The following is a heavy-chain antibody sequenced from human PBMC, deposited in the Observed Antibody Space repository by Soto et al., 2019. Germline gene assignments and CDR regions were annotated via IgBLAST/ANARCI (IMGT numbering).Heavy chain of an antibody. Sequence: EVQLVESGGGLVQPGRSLRLSCTASGFTFGDYAMSWFRQAPGKGLEWVGFIRSKAYGGTTEYAASVKGRFTISRENSNRIAYLQMNSLKTEYTAVYYCTGQDQWLVRLYFQHWGQGTLVTVSS. J-gene: IGHJ1*01. D-gene: IGHD6-19*01. CDR3: TGQDQWLVRLYFQH. V-gene: IGHV3-49*03. CDR1: GFTFGDYA. CDR2: IRSKAYGGTT.